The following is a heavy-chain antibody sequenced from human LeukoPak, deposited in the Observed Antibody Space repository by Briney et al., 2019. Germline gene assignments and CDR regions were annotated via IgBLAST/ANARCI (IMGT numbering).Heavy chain of an antibody. Sequence: AASVKVSCKASGGTFSSYAISWVRQAPGQGLEWMGGIIPIFGTANYAQKFQGRVTITADESTSTAYMELSSLRSEDTAVYYCARGYPYGSGSYYVDYWGQGTLVTVSS. J-gene: IGHJ4*02. CDR1: GGTFSSYA. V-gene: IGHV1-69*01. CDR3: ARGYPYGSGSYYVDY. D-gene: IGHD3-10*01. CDR2: IIPIFGTA.